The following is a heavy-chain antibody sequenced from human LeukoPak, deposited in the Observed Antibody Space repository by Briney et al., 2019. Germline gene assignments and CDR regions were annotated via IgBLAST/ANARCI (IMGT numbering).Heavy chain of an antibody. J-gene: IGHJ4*02. D-gene: IGHD6-13*01. CDR2: SNAGNGNT. V-gene: IGHV1-3*02. CDR1: GYTFTSYA. CDR3: ARGKAAAGRVREFDY. Sequence: ASVKVSCKASGYTFTSYAMHWVRQAPGQRLEWMGWSNAGNGNTKYSQEFQGRVTITRDTSASTAYMELRSLRSDDTAVYYCARGKAAAGRVREFDYWGQGTLVTVSS.